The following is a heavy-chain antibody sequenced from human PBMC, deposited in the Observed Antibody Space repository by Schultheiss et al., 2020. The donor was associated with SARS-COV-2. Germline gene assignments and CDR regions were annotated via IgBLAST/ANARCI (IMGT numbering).Heavy chain of an antibody. CDR2: IYYSGTT. D-gene: IGHD2-8*01. Sequence: SQTLSLTCAVSGYSISSGYYWGWIRQPPGKGLEWIGYIYYSGTTNYNPSLKSRVTISVDTSKNQVSLKLTSVTVADTAVYYCARRRTNHYYYYGMDVWGQGTTVTVSS. CDR1: GYSISSGYY. CDR3: ARRRTNHYYYYGMDV. J-gene: IGHJ6*02. V-gene: IGHV4-38-2*01.